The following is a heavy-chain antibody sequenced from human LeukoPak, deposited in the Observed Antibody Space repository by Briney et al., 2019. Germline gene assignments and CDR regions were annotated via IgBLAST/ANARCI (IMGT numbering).Heavy chain of an antibody. D-gene: IGHD4-11*01. CDR1: GFTFSAYW. CDR3: ARVAEFNSFKSFDY. V-gene: IGHV3-74*01. J-gene: IGHJ4*02. Sequence: GGSLRLSCAASGFTFSAYWMHWVRQAPGEGLMWVSRINSDGSDRGYADSVKGRFTISRDNAKNTLYLQMNSLRAEDTAVYYCARVAEFNSFKSFDYWGPGILATVSS. CDR2: INSDGSDR.